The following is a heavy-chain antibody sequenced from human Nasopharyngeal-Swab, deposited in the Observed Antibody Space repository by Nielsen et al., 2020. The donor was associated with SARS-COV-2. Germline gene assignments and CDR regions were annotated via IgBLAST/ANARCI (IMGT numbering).Heavy chain of an antibody. D-gene: IGHD3-10*01. CDR2: IDPSDSYS. V-gene: IGHV5-10-1*01. Sequence: GESLKISCKGSGYSFSSYWISWVRQMPGKGLEWMGIIDPSDSYSNYSPSFQGHVTNSVDKSLSTAFLQWSSLKASDTAVYYCARRSFYYGSGTVRGMDVWGQGTTVTVSS. J-gene: IGHJ6*02. CDR1: GYSFSSYW. CDR3: ARRSFYYGSGTVRGMDV.